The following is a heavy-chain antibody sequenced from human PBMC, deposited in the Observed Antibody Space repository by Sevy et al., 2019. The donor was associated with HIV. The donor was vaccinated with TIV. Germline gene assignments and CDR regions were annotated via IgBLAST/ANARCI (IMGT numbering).Heavy chain of an antibody. D-gene: IGHD5-18*01. Sequence: GGSLRLSCAASGFTFSSYSMNWVRQAPGKGLEWVSYISSSSSTIYYADSVKGRFTISRDNAKNSLYLQMNSLRDEDTAVYYCARVDTAMVTSDYGMDVWGQGTTVTVSS. J-gene: IGHJ6*02. CDR3: ARVDTAMVTSDYGMDV. CDR2: ISSSSSTI. CDR1: GFTFSSYS. V-gene: IGHV3-48*02.